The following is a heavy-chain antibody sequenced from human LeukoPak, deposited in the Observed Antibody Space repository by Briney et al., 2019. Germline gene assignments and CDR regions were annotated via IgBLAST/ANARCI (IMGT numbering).Heavy chain of an antibody. CDR3: ARLLWFGDLDYFDY. Sequence: SQTLSLTCTVSGGSISSGDYYWSWIRQPPGKGLEWIGYIYYSGSTYYNPSLKGRVTISVDTSKNQFSLKLSSVTAADTAVYYCARLLWFGDLDYFDYWGQGTLVTVSS. CDR2: IYYSGST. V-gene: IGHV4-30-4*01. CDR1: GGSISSGDYY. D-gene: IGHD3-10*01. J-gene: IGHJ4*02.